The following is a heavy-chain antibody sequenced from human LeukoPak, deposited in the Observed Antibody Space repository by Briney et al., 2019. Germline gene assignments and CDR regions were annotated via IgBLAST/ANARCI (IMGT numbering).Heavy chain of an antibody. V-gene: IGHV4-39*07. J-gene: IGHJ4*02. CDR2: IYYSGST. D-gene: IGHD6-19*01. Sequence: SETLSLTCTVSGGSISSSSYYWGWIRQPPGKGLEWIGSIYYSGSTYYNPSLKSRVTISVDTSKNQFSLKLSSVTAADTAVYYCARDRALAVAGPDHLDYWGQGTLVTVSS. CDR3: ARDRALAVAGPDHLDY. CDR1: GGSISSSSYY.